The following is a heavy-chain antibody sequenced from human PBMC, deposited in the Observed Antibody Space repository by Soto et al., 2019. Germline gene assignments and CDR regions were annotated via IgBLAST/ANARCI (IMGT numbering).Heavy chain of an antibody. J-gene: IGHJ4*02. D-gene: IGHD6-13*01. V-gene: IGHV1-3*05. CDR3: ARAIAPYYFDY. CDR1: GYTFTSYA. Sequence: QVQLVQSGAEEKKPGASVKVSCKASGYTFTSYAMHWVRQAPGQRLEWMGWINAGNGNTKYSQKFQGRVTITRDTSASTAYMELSSLRSEDTAVYYCARAIAPYYFDYWGQGTLVTVSS. CDR2: INAGNGNT.